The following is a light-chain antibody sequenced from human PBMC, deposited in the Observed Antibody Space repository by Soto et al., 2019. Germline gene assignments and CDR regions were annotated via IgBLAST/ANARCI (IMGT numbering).Light chain of an antibody. J-gene: IGKJ2*02. CDR2: GAS. Sequence: EIVLTQSPGTLSLSRGERATLSCRASQSVTNNYLTWYQQKPGQAPRLLIYGASSRATGIPDRFSGSGSGTDFTLTINRLEPEDFAVYYCQQYGSSPRTFGQGTKLEIK. V-gene: IGKV3-20*01. CDR1: QSVTNNY. CDR3: QQYGSSPRT.